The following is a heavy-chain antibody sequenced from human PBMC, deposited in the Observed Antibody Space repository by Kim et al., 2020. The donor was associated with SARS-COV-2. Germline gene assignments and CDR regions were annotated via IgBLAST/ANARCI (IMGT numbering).Heavy chain of an antibody. J-gene: IGHJ5*02. CDR2: IYPGDSDT. CDR3: ARLTYYYDSSGYGINWFDP. V-gene: IGHV5-51*01. CDR1: GYSFTSYW. Sequence: GESLKISCKGSGYSFTSYWIGWVRQMPGKGLEWMGIIYPGDSDTRYSPSFQGQVTISADKSISTAYLQWSSLKASDTAMYYCARLTYYYDSSGYGINWFDPLGQGTLVTVSS. D-gene: IGHD3-22*01.